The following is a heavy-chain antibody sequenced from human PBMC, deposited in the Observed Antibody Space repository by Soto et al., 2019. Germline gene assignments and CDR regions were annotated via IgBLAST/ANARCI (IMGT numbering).Heavy chain of an antibody. Sequence: QVQLVESGGGVVQPGRSLRLSCAASGFTFSYYAMHWVRQAPGKGLEWVAVISYDGSDKYYADSVKGRFTISRDNSKNTLNLEMDSLRADDTAVCFCAKGLGVLSPESFVSWGQGTKITVSS. CDR3: AKGLGVLSPESFVS. D-gene: IGHD3-16*02. J-gene: IGHJ4*02. V-gene: IGHV3-30*18. CDR1: GFTFSYYA. CDR2: ISYDGSDK.